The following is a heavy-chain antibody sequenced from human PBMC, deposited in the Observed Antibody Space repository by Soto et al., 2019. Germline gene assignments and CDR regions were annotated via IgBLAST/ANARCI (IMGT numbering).Heavy chain of an antibody. CDR2: ITGSGIYT. J-gene: IGHJ4*02. CDR3: VKEGISNYNEYFDY. V-gene: IGHV3-21*02. CDR1: GFIFATHT. Sequence: VQLVESGGGLVKSGGSLRLSCAASGFIFATHTINWVRQAPGKGLEWVSSITGSGIYTRYADSVKGRFTISRDNAKASLYLQMNSLGAEDTAVYYCVKEGISNYNEYFDYWGQGTLVTVSS. D-gene: IGHD4-4*01.